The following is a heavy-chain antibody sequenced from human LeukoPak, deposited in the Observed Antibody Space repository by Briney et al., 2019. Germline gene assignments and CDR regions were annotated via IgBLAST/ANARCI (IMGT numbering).Heavy chain of an antibody. V-gene: IGHV3-48*02. D-gene: IGHD3-10*01. CDR1: GFTFSSYD. Sequence: GGSLRLSCAASGFTFSSYDMHWVRQAPGKGLEWVSYICSGTSTIYYADSVKGRFTISRDNAKNSLYLQMNSLRDEDTAVYYCARVSGGHYGSGSYTAEGVWGQGTTVTVSS. J-gene: IGHJ6*02. CDR3: ARVSGGHYGSGSYTAEGV. CDR2: ICSGTSTI.